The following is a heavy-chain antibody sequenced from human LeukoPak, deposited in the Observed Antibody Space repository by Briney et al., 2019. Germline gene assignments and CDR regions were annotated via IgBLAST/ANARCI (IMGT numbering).Heavy chain of an antibody. Sequence: GGSLRLSCAASGFTFDDYTMHWVRQAPGKGLEWVSFISWDGGSTYYADSVKGRFTISRDNSKNSLYLQMNSLRTDDTAVYYCVVDFQYNSPWGQGTLVTVSS. J-gene: IGHJ5*02. V-gene: IGHV3-43*01. CDR1: GFTFDDYT. CDR3: VVDFQYNSP. D-gene: IGHD1-1*01. CDR2: ISWDGGST.